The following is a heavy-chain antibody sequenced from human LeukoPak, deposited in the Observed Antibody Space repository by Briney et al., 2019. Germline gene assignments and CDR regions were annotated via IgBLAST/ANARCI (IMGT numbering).Heavy chain of an antibody. CDR3: ARDGREFRTGEPWLDH. D-gene: IGHD1-1*01. V-gene: IGHV3-9*01. Sequence: PGGSLRLSCAASGFTFDTYAMHWVRQGPGKGLEWVSGISWNSATITYADSVQGRFTISRDNAKNLLYLQINRLRGEDTALYYCARDGREFRTGEPWLDHWGQGTLVSVSS. J-gene: IGHJ4*02. CDR2: ISWNSATI. CDR1: GFTFDTYA.